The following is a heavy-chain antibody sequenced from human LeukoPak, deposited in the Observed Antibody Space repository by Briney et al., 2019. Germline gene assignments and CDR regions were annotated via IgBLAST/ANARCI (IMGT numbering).Heavy chain of an antibody. V-gene: IGHV3-23*01. D-gene: IGHD3-3*01. CDR2: ISGSGGST. Sequence: QPGGSLRLSCAASGFTFSSYAMSWVRQAPGKGLEWVSAISGSGGSTYYADSVKGRFTISRDNSKNTLYLQMNSLRAEDTAVYYCAKVKGYDFWSGYEVYYFDYWGQGTLVTVSS. CDR1: GFTFSSYA. J-gene: IGHJ4*02. CDR3: AKVKGYDFWSGYEVYYFDY.